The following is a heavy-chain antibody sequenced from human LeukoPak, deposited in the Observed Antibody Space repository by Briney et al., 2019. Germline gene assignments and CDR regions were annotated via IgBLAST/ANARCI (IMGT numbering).Heavy chain of an antibody. CDR1: GFTFNSYA. CDR2: ISYDGSTK. D-gene: IGHD1-26*01. V-gene: IGHV3-30-3*01. J-gene: IGHJ6*02. CDR3: ANHPPQPRETYYGMDV. Sequence: GGSLRLSCAASGFTFNSYAMHWVRQAPGKGLEWVAVISYDGSTKYYADSVKGRFTISRDNSKNTLYLQMNSLRAEDTAVYYCANHPPQPRETYYGMDVWGQGTTVTVSS.